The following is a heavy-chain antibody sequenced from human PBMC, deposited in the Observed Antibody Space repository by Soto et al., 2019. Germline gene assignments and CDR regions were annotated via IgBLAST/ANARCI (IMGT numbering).Heavy chain of an antibody. CDR3: ARDRDWYHNYYYYGMDA. V-gene: IGHV3-21*01. J-gene: IGHJ6*02. D-gene: IGHD3-9*01. CDR1: GFTFSSYS. Sequence: GSLRLSCAASGFTFSSYSMNWVRQAPGKGLEWVSSISSSSSYIYYADSVKGRFTISRDNAKNSLYLQMNSLRAEDTAVYYCARDRDWYHNYYYYGMDAWGQGTTVTVSS. CDR2: ISSSSSYI.